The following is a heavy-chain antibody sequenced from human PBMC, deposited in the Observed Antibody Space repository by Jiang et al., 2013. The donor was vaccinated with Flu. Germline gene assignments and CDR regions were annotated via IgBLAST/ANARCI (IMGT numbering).Heavy chain of an antibody. Sequence: YGPGLVKPSETLSLTCAVSGGSFSGYYWSWIRQPPGKGLEWIGEINHSGSTNYNPSLKSRVTMSVDTSKNQISLKLSSVAAADMAVYYCARGGRGAYYEILTGYQPGFDYWGQGTLVTVSS. D-gene: IGHD3-9*01. V-gene: IGHV4-34*01. CDR1: GGSFSGYY. CDR2: INHSGST. J-gene: IGHJ4*02. CDR3: ARGGRGAYYEILTGYQPGFDY.